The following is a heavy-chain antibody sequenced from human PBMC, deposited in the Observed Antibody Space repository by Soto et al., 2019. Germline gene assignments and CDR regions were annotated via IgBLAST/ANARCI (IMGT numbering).Heavy chain of an antibody. CDR1: GGTFSSYA. Sequence: SVKVSCKASGGTFSSYAISWVRQAPGQGLEWMGGIIPIFGTANYAQKFQGRVTITADESTSTAYMELSSLRSEDTAVYYCARGRFTAVAGSNYYGMDVWGQGTTVTVSS. CDR3: ARGRFTAVAGSNYYGMDV. D-gene: IGHD6-19*01. V-gene: IGHV1-69*13. CDR2: IIPIFGTA. J-gene: IGHJ6*02.